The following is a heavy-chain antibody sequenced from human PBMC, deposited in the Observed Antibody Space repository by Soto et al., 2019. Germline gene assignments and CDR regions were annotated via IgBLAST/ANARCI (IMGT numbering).Heavy chain of an antibody. D-gene: IGHD6-6*01. CDR3: ARVSKLVAPKDGKSAYFYAMDV. V-gene: IGHV4-31*03. Sequence: PSETLSLTCNVSGGSISSGGYYWNWIRQVPGRGLEWIGYISYSASSFYNPSLESRVSVSIDTSGNQFSLKLSSMTAADTAVYFCARVSKLVAPKDGKSAYFYAMDVWGPGTTVTVSS. J-gene: IGHJ6*02. CDR1: GGSISSGGYY. CDR2: ISYSASS.